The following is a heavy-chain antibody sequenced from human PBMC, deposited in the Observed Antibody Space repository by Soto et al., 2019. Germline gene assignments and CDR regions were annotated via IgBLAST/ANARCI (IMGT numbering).Heavy chain of an antibody. V-gene: IGHV4-4*02. Sequence: SETLSLTCAVSGGSISSSNWWSWVRQPPGKGLEWIGEIYHSGSTNYNPPLKSRVTISVDKSKNQFSLKLSSVTAADTAVYYCARGKEYSSSSYFDYWGQGTLVTVSS. J-gene: IGHJ4*02. CDR3: ARGKEYSSSSYFDY. CDR2: IYHSGST. CDR1: GGSISSSNW. D-gene: IGHD6-6*01.